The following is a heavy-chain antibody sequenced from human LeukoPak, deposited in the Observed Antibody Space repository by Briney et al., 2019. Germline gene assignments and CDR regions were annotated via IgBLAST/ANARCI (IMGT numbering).Heavy chain of an antibody. Sequence: ASVKVSCKAFGYTFTSYYMHWVRQAPGQGLEWMGIIDPSGGTTSYAQKFQGRVTMTRDTSTSTVYMELNSLRSEDTAVYYCARDWDPEGGGHDAFDIWGQGTMVTVSS. CDR2: IDPSGGTT. CDR3: ARDWDPEGGGHDAFDI. J-gene: IGHJ3*02. CDR1: GYTFTSYY. V-gene: IGHV1-46*01. D-gene: IGHD1-26*01.